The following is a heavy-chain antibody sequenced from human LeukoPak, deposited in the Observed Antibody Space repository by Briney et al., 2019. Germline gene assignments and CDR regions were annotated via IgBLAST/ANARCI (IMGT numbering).Heavy chain of an antibody. V-gene: IGHV4-4*02. CDR2: IYHSGST. D-gene: IGHD3-22*01. J-gene: IGHJ4*02. CDR1: GGSISSSNW. Sequence: SGTLSLTCAVSGGSISSSNWWSWVRQPPGEGLEWIGEIYHSGSTNYNPSLKSRVTISVDKSKNQFSLKLSSVTAADTAVYYCARGRGYYDNPYDYWGQGTLVTVSS. CDR3: ARGRGYYDNPYDY.